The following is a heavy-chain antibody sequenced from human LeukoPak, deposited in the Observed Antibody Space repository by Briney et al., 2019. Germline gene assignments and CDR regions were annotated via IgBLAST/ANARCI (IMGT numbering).Heavy chain of an antibody. CDR1: GFTFSSYG. J-gene: IGHJ4*02. D-gene: IGHD1-14*01. Sequence: GGSLRLSCAASGFTFSSYGMHWVRKAPGKGLEWVAVISYGGSNKYYADSVKGRFTISRDNSKSTLYLQMNSLRAEDTAVYHCAKDLGALLYIDYWGQGTLVTVSS. CDR3: AKDLGALLYIDY. CDR2: ISYGGSNK. V-gene: IGHV3-30*18.